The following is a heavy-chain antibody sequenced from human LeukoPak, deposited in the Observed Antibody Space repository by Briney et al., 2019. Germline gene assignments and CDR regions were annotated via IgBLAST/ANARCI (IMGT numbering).Heavy chain of an antibody. D-gene: IGHD2-2*01. J-gene: IGHJ4*02. CDR1: GYTFTGYY. V-gene: IGHV1-2*02. CDR3: AIVVPAATEFDY. CDR2: INPNSGGT. Sequence: ASVKVSCKASGYTFTGYYMHWVRQAPGQGLEWMGWINPNSGGTNYAQKFQGRVTMTRDTSISTAYMELSRLRSDDTAVYYCAIVVPAATEFDYWGQGTLVTVSS.